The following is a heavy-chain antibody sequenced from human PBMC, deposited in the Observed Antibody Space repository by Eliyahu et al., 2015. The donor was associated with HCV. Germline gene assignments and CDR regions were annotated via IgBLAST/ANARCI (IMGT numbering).Heavy chain of an antibody. CDR1: GXSXXTXY. V-gene: IGHV4-59*01. CDR3: ASGGGGIAVAGTGGWFDP. D-gene: IGHD6-19*01. CDR2: IHYSGSS. Sequence: QVQLQESGPGLVKPSETLSLXXXVXGXSXXTXYWGWIRQPPGKGLEWIGYIHYSGSSNYNPSLKSRVTISVDTSKNQFSLKLSSVTAADTAVYYCASGGGGIAVAGTGGWFDPWGQGTLVTVSS. J-gene: IGHJ5*02.